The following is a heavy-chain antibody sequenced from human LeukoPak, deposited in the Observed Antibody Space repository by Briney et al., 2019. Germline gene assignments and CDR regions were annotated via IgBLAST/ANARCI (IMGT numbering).Heavy chain of an antibody. CDR3: ARQDWGLDY. CDR1: GASISSSRYY. Sequence: PSETLSLTCTVSGASISSSRYYWGWIRQPPGKGLEWIGSISYSGTTYYNPSLKSRVTISVDTSRNQFSLKLSSVTAADTAVYYCARQDWGLDYWGQGTLVTVSS. V-gene: IGHV4-39*01. J-gene: IGHJ4*02. CDR2: ISYSGTT. D-gene: IGHD7-27*01.